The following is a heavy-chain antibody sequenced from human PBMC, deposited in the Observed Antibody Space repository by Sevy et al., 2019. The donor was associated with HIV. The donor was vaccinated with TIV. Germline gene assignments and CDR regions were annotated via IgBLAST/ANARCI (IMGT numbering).Heavy chain of an antibody. Sequence: GESLKISCAASGFTVSSNYMSWVRQAPGKGLEWVANINEDGTEKFYVDSVKGRFTMSRDNAKNSLYLQMNSLRAEDAAVYYCARDNATVSRRGLRYYYYGTDVWGQGTTVTVSS. J-gene: IGHJ6*02. CDR2: INEDGTEK. CDR3: ARDNATVSRRGLRYYYYGTDV. D-gene: IGHD2-2*01. CDR1: GFTVSSNY. V-gene: IGHV3-7*01.